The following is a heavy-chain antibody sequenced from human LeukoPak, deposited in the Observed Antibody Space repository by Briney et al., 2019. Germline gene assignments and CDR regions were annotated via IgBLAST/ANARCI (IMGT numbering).Heavy chain of an antibody. V-gene: IGHV4-38-2*01. D-gene: IGHD2-15*01. J-gene: IGHJ4*02. CDR3: ARQVDVPSFIGFFDS. CDR1: DYSISNDYY. CDR2: ISYGGST. Sequence: KPSETLSLTCDVSDYSISNDYYWGWIRQPPGKGLEWIASISYGGSTHYNASLKSRVTMSVETSKSQFSLQVRSVTASDTAVYYCARQVDVPSFIGFFDSWGQGILVTVS.